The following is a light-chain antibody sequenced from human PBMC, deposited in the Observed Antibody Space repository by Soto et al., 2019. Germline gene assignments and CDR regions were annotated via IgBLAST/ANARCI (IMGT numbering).Light chain of an antibody. V-gene: IGKV3-15*01. CDR2: GAS. CDR3: QQYNNCPPIT. CDR1: QSVSSN. J-gene: IGKJ5*01. Sequence: EIVMTQSQATLSVSPGERATLSCRASQSVSSNFAWYQQKPGQAHRLLIYGASTRATGIPARFSGSGSGTEFTLTISRLQSEDFAVYYCQQYNNCPPITFGQGTRLEIK.